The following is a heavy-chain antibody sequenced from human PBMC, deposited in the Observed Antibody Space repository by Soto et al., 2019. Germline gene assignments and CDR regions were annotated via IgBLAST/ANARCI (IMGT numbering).Heavy chain of an antibody. V-gene: IGHV1-69*01. J-gene: IGHJ6*02. CDR1: GGTFSSYA. CDR3: ARVQYCSSTSCYGYYYYGMDV. D-gene: IGHD2-2*01. Sequence: QVQLVQSGAEVKKPGSSVKVSCKASGGTFSSYAISWVRQAPGQGLEWMGGSIPIFGTANYAQKFQGRVTITADESTSTAYMELSSLRSEDTAVYYCARVQYCSSTSCYGYYYYGMDVWGQGTTVTVSS. CDR2: SIPIFGTA.